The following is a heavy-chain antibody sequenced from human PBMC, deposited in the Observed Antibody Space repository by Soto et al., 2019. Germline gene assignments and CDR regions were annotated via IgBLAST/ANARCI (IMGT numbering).Heavy chain of an antibody. CDR3: ARDRVESGYPEYCQH. CDR1: GFTVSSNY. CDR2: IYSGGST. V-gene: IGHV3-53*01. D-gene: IGHD3-22*01. J-gene: IGHJ1*01. Sequence: EVPLVESGGGLIQPGGSLRLSCAASGFTVSSNYMSWVRQAPGKGLEWVSVIYSGGSTYYADSVKGRFTISRDNSKHTLYLQMNSLRAEDTAVYYCARDRVESGYPEYCQHWGQGTLVTVSS.